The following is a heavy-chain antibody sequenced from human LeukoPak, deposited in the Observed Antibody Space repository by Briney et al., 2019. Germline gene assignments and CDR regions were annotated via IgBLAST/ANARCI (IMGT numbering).Heavy chain of an antibody. Sequence: ASVKVSCKVSGYTLTELSMHWVRQAPGKGLEWRGGFDPEDGETIYAQKFQGRVTTTEDTSTDTAYMELSSLRSEDTAVYYCATGLISSGWLFDYWGQGTLVTVSS. CDR2: FDPEDGET. J-gene: IGHJ4*02. D-gene: IGHD6-19*01. CDR3: ATGLISSGWLFDY. V-gene: IGHV1-24*01. CDR1: GYTLTELS.